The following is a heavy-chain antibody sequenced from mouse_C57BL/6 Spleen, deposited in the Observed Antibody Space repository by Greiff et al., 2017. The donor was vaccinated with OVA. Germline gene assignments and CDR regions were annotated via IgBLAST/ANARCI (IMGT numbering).Heavy chain of an antibody. Sequence: EVKVVESGGGLVQPKGSLTLSCAASGFSFNTYAMNWVRQAPGKGLEWVARIRSKSNNYATYYADSVKDRFTITRDDSESMLYLQMNNMKTEDTARYYCVRHDHYAMDYWGQGTSVTVSS. CDR3: VRHDHYAMDY. CDR1: GFSFNTYA. J-gene: IGHJ4*01. CDR2: IRSKSNNYAT. V-gene: IGHV10-1*01.